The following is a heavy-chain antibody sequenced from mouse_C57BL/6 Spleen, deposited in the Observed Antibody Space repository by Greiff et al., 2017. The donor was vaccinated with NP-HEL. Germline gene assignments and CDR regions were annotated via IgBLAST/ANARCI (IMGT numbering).Heavy chain of an antibody. D-gene: IGHD1-1*02. J-gene: IGHJ2*01. CDR2: ISYDGSN. CDR1: GYSITSGYY. CDR3: ARAGFRVVDYCDY. Sequence: VQLQQSGPGLVKPSQSLSLTCSVTGYSITSGYYWNWIRQFPGNKLEWMGYISYDGSNNYNPSLKNRISITRDTSKNQFFLKLNSVTTEDTATYYCARAGFRVVDYCDYWGQGTTLTVSS. V-gene: IGHV3-6*01.